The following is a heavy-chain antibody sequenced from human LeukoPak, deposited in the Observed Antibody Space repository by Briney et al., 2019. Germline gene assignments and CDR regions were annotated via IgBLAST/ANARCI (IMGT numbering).Heavy chain of an antibody. J-gene: IGHJ6*02. CDR3: ARRNSKAVYGMDV. D-gene: IGHD6-13*01. Sequence: GESLKISCKGSGYSFTSYWIGWVRQMPGKGLEWMGIIYPGDSDTRYSPSFQGQVTTSADKSISTAYLQWSSLKASDTAMYYCARRNSKAVYGMDVWGQGTTVTVSS. CDR2: IYPGDSDT. V-gene: IGHV5-51*01. CDR1: GYSFTSYW.